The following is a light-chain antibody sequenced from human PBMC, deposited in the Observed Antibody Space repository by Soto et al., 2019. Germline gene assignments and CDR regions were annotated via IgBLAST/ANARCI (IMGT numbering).Light chain of an antibody. V-gene: IGLV1-47*01. CDR2: MNN. J-gene: IGLJ3*02. CDR3: AAWDDGLSAWV. Sequence: QSVLTQPPSASGTPGQGVAISCSGRTSNIGNNYVYWYRQLPGTAPKLLIYMNNQRPSGVPDRFSGSKSGTSASLAISGLRSEDEADYYCAAWDDGLSAWVFGGGTKLTVL. CDR1: TSNIGNNY.